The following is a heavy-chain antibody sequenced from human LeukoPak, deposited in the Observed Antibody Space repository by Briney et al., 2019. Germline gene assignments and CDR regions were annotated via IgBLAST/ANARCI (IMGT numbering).Heavy chain of an antibody. D-gene: IGHD1/OR15-1a*01. CDR3: AARPGSNRGPYDY. J-gene: IGHJ4*02. Sequence: PGGSLRLSCAASGYTVSDKPMTWVRQAAGKGLEWVSVIYSDGSTYYSESVKGRFYISRDNSKNTLYLQMNSLGAEDTAVYYCAARPGSNRGPYDYWGQGTLVTVSS. CDR2: IYSDGST. CDR1: GYTVSDKP. V-gene: IGHV3-66*01.